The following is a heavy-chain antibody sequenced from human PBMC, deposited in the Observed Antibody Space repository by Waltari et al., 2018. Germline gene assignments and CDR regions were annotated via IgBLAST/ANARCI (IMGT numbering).Heavy chain of an antibody. J-gene: IGHJ4*02. V-gene: IGHV4-39*01. D-gene: IGHD3-3*01. CDR2: IYYTGNT. CDR3: ARQYFGVFRD. Sequence: QLQLQESGPGLVTPSETLSLTCTVPRGSISSSSDYWGWIRQPPGKGLEWIGSIYYTGNTYYNPSLKSQVTISVDTSKEQFSLRLKSVTAADTAVYYCARQYFGVFRDWGQGTLVTVSS. CDR1: RGSISSSSDY.